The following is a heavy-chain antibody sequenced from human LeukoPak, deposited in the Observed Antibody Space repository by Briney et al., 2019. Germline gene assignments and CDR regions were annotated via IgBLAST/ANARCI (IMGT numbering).Heavy chain of an antibody. Sequence: PAASVKVSCKASGYTFTSYAMNWVRQAPGQGLEWMGRINTNTGNPTYAQGFTGRFVFSLDTSVSTAYLQISSLKAEDTAVYYCARPTVTTSFRWFDPWGQGTLVTVSS. CDR2: INTNTGNP. D-gene: IGHD4-17*01. V-gene: IGHV7-4-1*02. J-gene: IGHJ5*02. CDR1: GYTFTSYA. CDR3: ARPTVTTSFRWFDP.